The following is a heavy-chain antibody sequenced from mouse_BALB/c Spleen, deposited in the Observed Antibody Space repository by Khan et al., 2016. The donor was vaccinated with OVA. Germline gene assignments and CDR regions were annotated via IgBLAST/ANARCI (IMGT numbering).Heavy chain of an antibody. V-gene: IGHV5-6*01. J-gene: IGHJ3*01. Sequence: EVELVESGGDLVKPGGSLKLSCVASGFTFSTYGMSWVRQTPDMRLEWVATISSGGHYTYYPDSVKGRFTISRDNAKNTLYLQMSSLKSEDTAIYYCTRLSYYYNSEGFAYWGQGTLVTVSA. CDR3: TRLSYYYNSEGFAY. CDR1: GFTFSTYG. CDR2: ISSGGHYT. D-gene: IGHD1-1*02.